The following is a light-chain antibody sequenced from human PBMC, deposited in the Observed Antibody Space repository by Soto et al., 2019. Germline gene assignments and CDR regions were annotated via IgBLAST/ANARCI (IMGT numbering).Light chain of an antibody. Sequence: DIQMTQSPSSLSASVGDRVTISCRASQAISTSLNWYQQKPGKAPKLLIYAASSLRTGVPSRFTGSGSATYFTLTISSLHPEDFATYQCLQTYQSPPTFGQGTKVDIK. J-gene: IGKJ2*01. CDR1: QAISTS. CDR3: LQTYQSPPT. V-gene: IGKV1-39*01. CDR2: AAS.